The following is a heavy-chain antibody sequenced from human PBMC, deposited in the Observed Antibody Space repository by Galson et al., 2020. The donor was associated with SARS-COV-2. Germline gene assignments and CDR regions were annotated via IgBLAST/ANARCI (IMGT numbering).Heavy chain of an antibody. CDR1: GFTFSSYT. CDR3: ARDSFRSLLV. V-gene: IGHV3-21*01. CDR2: ISSRSTYI. D-gene: IGHD3-16*02. J-gene: IGHJ4*02. Sequence: GGSLRLSCVASGFTFSSYTMNWVRQAPGKGLEWVSSISSRSTYIYYADSVKGRFTISRDNAKNSLYLQMNSLRAEDTAVYYCARDSFRSLLVWGQGYVVTVAS.